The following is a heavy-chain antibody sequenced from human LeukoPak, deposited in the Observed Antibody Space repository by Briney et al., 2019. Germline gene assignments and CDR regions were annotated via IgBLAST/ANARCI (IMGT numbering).Heavy chain of an antibody. D-gene: IGHD6-13*01. CDR1: GFTFGTSW. CDR2: TSPNGRDT. Sequence: GGSLRLSCAASGFTFGTSWMSWFRRAPGTGLQWVAHTSPNGRDTYYVDSVKGRFIISRDNPKNSLYLQMNSLRVEDTAVYYCARDPGIAAAGTVGYFDSWGQGTLVTVSS. J-gene: IGHJ4*02. V-gene: IGHV3-7*01. CDR3: ARDPGIAAAGTVGYFDS.